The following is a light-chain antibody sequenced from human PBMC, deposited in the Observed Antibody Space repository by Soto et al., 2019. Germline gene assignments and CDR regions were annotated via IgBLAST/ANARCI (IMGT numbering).Light chain of an antibody. V-gene: IGKV1-39*01. CDR3: QQTHTSPIT. J-gene: IGKJ5*01. CDR1: QNIRNS. CDR2: AAS. Sequence: DFQLTQSPPSLSASVGDRVTITCRASQNIRNSLNWYQHRTGEAPKLLISAASRLESGVPSRVSGSGSGTEFTLTIDSLEVEDFATYFCQQTHTSPITFGQGTRLDIK.